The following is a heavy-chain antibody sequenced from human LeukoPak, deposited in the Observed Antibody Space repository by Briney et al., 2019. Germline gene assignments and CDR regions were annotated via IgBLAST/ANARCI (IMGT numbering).Heavy chain of an antibody. Sequence: SETLSLTCTVSGGSISSYYWSWTRQPPGKGLEWIGYIYYSGSTNYNPSLKSRVTISVDTSKNQFSLKLSSVTAADTAVYYCARRAYYYDSSGYYAATGFDYWGQGTLVTVSS. CDR2: IYYSGST. D-gene: IGHD3-22*01. J-gene: IGHJ4*02. CDR1: GGSISSYY. CDR3: ARRAYYYDSSGYYAATGFDY. V-gene: IGHV4-59*08.